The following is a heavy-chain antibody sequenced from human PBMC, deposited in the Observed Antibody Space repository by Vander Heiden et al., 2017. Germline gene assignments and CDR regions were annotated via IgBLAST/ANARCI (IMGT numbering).Heavy chain of an antibody. CDR3: ARDRGDYVWGSYRSGWFDP. CDR2: IWYDGSNK. V-gene: IGHV3-33*01. D-gene: IGHD3-16*02. Sequence: QVQLVESGGGVVQPGRSLRLSCAASGFTFSSYGMHWVRQAPGKGLEWVAVIWYDGSNKYYADSVNGRFTISRDNSKNTLYLQMNSLRAEDTAVYYCARDRGDYVWGSYRSGWFDPWGQGTLVTVSS. CDR1: GFTFSSYG. J-gene: IGHJ5*02.